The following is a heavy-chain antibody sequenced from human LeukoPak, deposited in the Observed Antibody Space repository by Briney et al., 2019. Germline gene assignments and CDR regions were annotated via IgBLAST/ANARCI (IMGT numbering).Heavy chain of an antibody. CDR2: ISYDGSNK. CDR1: GFTFSSYA. D-gene: IGHD4-23*01. V-gene: IGHV3-30-3*01. CDR3: AKDPLGRYGGYL. Sequence: PGGSLRLSCAASGFTFSSYAMHWVRQAPGKGLEWVAVISYDGSNKYYADSVKGRFTISRDNSKDTLYLQMNSLRPEDSAVYYCAKDPLGRYGGYLGGQGTLVIVSS. J-gene: IGHJ4*02.